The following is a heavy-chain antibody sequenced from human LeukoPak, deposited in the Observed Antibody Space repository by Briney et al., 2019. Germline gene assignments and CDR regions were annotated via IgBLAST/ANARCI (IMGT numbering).Heavy chain of an antibody. Sequence: PGGSLRLSCATSGFTFSSYSMNWVRQAPGKGLEWVSCISSSSSYIYYTDSVKGRFTISRDNAKNSLTLQMNSLRAEDTAVYYCARDLKYYDSSGFVYWGQGTLVTVSS. CDR3: ARDLKYYDSSGFVY. CDR2: ISSSSSYI. J-gene: IGHJ4*02. CDR1: GFTFSSYS. D-gene: IGHD3-22*01. V-gene: IGHV3-21*01.